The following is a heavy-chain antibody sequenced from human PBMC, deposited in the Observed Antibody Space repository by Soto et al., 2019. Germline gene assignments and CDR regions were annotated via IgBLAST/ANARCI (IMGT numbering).Heavy chain of an antibody. CDR1: GGTFSSYA. CDR2: IIPIFGTA. CDR3: ARDRLMITFGGVGDGRWFAFDI. V-gene: IGHV1-69*12. Sequence: QVQLVQSGAEVKKPGSSVKVSCKASGGTFSSYAISWVRQAPGQGLEWMGGIIPIFGTANYAQKFQGRVTLTAXDXTCXAYMELSSLRSEDTAVYYCARDRLMITFGGVGDGRWFAFDIWGQGTMVTVSS. J-gene: IGHJ3*02. D-gene: IGHD3-16*01.